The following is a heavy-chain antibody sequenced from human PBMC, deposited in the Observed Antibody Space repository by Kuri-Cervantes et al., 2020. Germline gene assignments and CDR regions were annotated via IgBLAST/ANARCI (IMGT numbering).Heavy chain of an antibody. CDR3: ARGDYYGSVSYYTPLDY. Sequence: GGSLRLSWAASGFTFSSYGMLWVRQAPGKWLEWVAVISYDGSNKYYADSVKGRFTISRDNSKNTLYLRMNSLRAEDTAVYYCARGDYYGSVSYYTPLDYWGQGTLVTVSS. CDR1: GFTFSSYG. J-gene: IGHJ4*02. V-gene: IGHV3-30*19. CDR2: ISYDGSNK. D-gene: IGHD3-10*01.